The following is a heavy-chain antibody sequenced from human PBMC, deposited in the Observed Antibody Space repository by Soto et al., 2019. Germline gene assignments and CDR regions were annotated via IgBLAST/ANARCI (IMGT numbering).Heavy chain of an antibody. CDR3: ARSEATVLDY. Sequence: SETLSLTCAVYGGSFSGYYWSWIRQPPGKGLEWIGEINHSGSTNYNPSLKSRVTISVDTSKNQFSLKLSSVTAADTAVYYCARSEATVLDYWGQGTLVTVSS. CDR1: GGSFSGYY. J-gene: IGHJ4*02. D-gene: IGHD4-17*01. CDR2: INHSGST. V-gene: IGHV4-34*01.